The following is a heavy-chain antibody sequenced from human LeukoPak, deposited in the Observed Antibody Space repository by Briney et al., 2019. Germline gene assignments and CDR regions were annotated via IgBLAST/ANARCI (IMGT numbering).Heavy chain of an antibody. Sequence: GGSLRLSCAASGFTFDDYGMSWVRQAPGKGLEWVSAISGSGENTYYADSVKGRFTISRDNSKNTLYLQMNSLRAEDTAVYYCALLMTYAIDFDSWGQGTLVTVSS. CDR2: ISGSGENT. J-gene: IGHJ4*02. D-gene: IGHD2-8*01. V-gene: IGHV3-23*01. CDR3: ALLMTYAIDFDS. CDR1: GFTFDDYG.